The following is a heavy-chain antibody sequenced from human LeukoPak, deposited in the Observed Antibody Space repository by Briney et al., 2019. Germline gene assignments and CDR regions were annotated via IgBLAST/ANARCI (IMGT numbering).Heavy chain of an antibody. Sequence: PSETLSLTCTVSGGSISSYYWSWIRQPAGKGLECIGHIYTSGSTSYSPSLKSRVTMAVDTSKNQFSLKLSSVTAADTAVYYCARGVGVYSGYDYFDYWGQGTLVTVSS. CDR3: ARGVGVYSGYDYFDY. V-gene: IGHV4-4*07. CDR2: IYTSGST. J-gene: IGHJ4*02. D-gene: IGHD5-12*01. CDR1: GGSISSYY.